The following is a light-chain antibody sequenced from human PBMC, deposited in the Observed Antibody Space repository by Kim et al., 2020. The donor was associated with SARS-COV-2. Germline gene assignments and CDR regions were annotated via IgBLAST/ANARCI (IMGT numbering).Light chain of an antibody. V-gene: IGKV3-20*01. Sequence: GARATLSFRTSHRFSSDYLAWYQQRPGQAPRLLIYHASTRATGVPDRFIGSGSGTDFTLTISKLEPEDFAVYYCQQYGYSPITFGQGTRLEIK. CDR2: HAS. CDR3: QQYGYSPIT. CDR1: HRFSSDY. J-gene: IGKJ5*01.